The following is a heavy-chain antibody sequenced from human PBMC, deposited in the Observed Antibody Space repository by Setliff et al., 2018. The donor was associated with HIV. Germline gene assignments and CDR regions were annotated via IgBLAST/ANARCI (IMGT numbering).Heavy chain of an antibody. D-gene: IGHD4-4*01. CDR3: ARERTTLTPHGLGYMDV. CDR1: GYTFTNYY. Sequence: ASVKVSCKASGYTFTNYYMHWVRQAPGQGLEWMGTINPSGGSTSYTHKFQGRVTMTRDTSTSTVYMELTNLRSEDTAVYYCARERTTLTPHGLGYMDVWGKGTTVTVSS. J-gene: IGHJ6*03. V-gene: IGHV1-46*01. CDR2: INPSGGST.